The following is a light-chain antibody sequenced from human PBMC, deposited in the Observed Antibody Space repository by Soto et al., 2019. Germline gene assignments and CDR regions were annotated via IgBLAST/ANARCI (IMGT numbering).Light chain of an antibody. CDR3: QCYDGRLSASRVV. V-gene: IGLV1-40*01. J-gene: IGLJ2*01. CDR1: SSDIGAGYD. CDR2: ANS. Sequence: QSVLTQPPSVSGAPGQRVTISCTGSSSDIGAGYDVHWYQQVPGTAPKLLIYANSNRPSGVPDRFSASKSGTSASLAITGLQAEDEADYYCQCYDGRLSASRVVFGGGTKLTVL.